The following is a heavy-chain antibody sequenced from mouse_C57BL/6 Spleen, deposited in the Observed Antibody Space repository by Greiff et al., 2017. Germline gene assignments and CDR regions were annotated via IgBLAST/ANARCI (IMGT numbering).Heavy chain of an antibody. V-gene: IGHV5-6*01. CDR3: ARHAGGGCPSYAMDY. CDR2: ISSGGSYT. D-gene: IGHD1-1*02. Sequence: EVQLVESGGDLVKPGGSLKLSCAASGFTFSSYGMPWVRQTPDKRLEWVATISSGGSYTYYPDTVKGRFTISRDNAKNTLYLQMSRLKSEDTAMYYCARHAGGGCPSYAMDYWGQGTSVTVSS. J-gene: IGHJ4*01. CDR1: GFTFSSYG.